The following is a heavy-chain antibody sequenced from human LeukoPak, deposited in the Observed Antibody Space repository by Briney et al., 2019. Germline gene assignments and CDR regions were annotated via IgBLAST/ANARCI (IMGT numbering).Heavy chain of an antibody. D-gene: IGHD6-19*01. Sequence: GGPLRLSCVASGFTFSSYEMNWVRQAPGKGLEWVSYISSSGSSTDYADSVRGRFTISRDNVKNSLYLQMNSLRAEDTAVYYCAKDARRSDGWYFFDHWGQGALVTVSS. CDR2: ISSSGSST. V-gene: IGHV3-48*03. J-gene: IGHJ4*02. CDR1: GFTFSSYE. CDR3: AKDARRSDGWYFFDH.